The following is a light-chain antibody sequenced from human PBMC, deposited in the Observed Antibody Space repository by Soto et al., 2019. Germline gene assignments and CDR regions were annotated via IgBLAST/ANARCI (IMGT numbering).Light chain of an antibody. Sequence: QSALTQPRSVSRSPGQSITISCTGTSSDVGGYNYVSWYQQHPGKAPKLMIYDVSKRPSGVPDRFSGSKSGNTASLTISGLQAEDEADYCCSSYAGTYTYVVFGGGTKLTVL. CDR2: DVS. V-gene: IGLV2-11*01. CDR3: SSYAGTYTYVV. CDR1: SSDVGGYNY. J-gene: IGLJ2*01.